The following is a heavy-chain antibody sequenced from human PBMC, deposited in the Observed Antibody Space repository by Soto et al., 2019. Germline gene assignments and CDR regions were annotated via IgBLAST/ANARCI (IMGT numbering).Heavy chain of an antibody. D-gene: IGHD6-19*01. CDR3: ATASGWPDY. V-gene: IGHV3-43*01. CDR1: GFTFDDYT. J-gene: IGHJ4*02. Sequence: PGGSLRLSWAASGFTFDDYTMRWVRQAPGKGLEWVSLISWDGGSTYYADSVKGRFTISRDNSKNSLYLQMNSLRTEDTALYYCATASGWPDYWGQGTLVTVSS. CDR2: ISWDGGST.